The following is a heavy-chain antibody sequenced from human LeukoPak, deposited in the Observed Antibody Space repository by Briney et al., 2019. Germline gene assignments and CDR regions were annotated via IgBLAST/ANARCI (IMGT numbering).Heavy chain of an antibody. Sequence: GASVKVSCKASGYTFTSYDINWVRQATGQGLEWMGWMNPNSGNTGYAQKFQGRVTMTRNTSIGTAYMELSSLRSEDTAVYYCARVPARCILTGYHDAFDIWGQGTMVTVSS. CDR2: MNPNSGNT. D-gene: IGHD3-9*01. V-gene: IGHV1-8*01. CDR3: ARVPARCILTGYHDAFDI. J-gene: IGHJ3*02. CDR1: GYTFTSYD.